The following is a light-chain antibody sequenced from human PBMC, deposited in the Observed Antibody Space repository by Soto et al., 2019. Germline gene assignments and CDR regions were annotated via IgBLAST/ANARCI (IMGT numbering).Light chain of an antibody. CDR3: QQYYSYWT. Sequence: AIRMTQSPSSLSASTGDRVTITCRASQGISSYLAWYQQKPGKAPKLLIYAASTLQSGVPSRFSGSGSGTDFTLTISCLQSEDFATYYCQQYYSYWTFGQGTKV. CDR2: AAS. J-gene: IGKJ1*01. CDR1: QGISSY. V-gene: IGKV1-8*01.